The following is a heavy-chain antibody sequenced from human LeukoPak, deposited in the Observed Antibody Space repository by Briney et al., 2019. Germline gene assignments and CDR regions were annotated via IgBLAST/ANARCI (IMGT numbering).Heavy chain of an antibody. Sequence: SQTLSLTCAISGDSVSSNISAWNWFRQSPSRGLEWLGRTYYRSKWTFEYAVSVKSQISINPDTSKNQFSLHLTSVTPEDTALYYCARDLSAGADYWGQGTLVTVSS. D-gene: IGHD6-13*01. CDR1: GDSVSSNISA. J-gene: IGHJ4*02. CDR3: ARDLSAGADY. CDR2: TYYRSKWTF. V-gene: IGHV6-1*01.